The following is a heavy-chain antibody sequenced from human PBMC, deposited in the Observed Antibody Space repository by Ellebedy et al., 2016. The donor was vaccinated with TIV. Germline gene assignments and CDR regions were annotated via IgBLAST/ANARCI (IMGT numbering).Heavy chain of an antibody. CDR2: IYTSGST. CDR1: GGSISSYY. Sequence: SETLSLXCTVSGGSISSYYWSWIRQPAGKGLEWIGRIYTSGSTNYNPSLKSRVTMSVDTSKNQFSLKLSSVTAADTAVYYCARDPGHWTTVTTRQWFDPWGQGTLVTVSS. V-gene: IGHV4-4*07. D-gene: IGHD4-17*01. J-gene: IGHJ5*02. CDR3: ARDPGHWTTVTTRQWFDP.